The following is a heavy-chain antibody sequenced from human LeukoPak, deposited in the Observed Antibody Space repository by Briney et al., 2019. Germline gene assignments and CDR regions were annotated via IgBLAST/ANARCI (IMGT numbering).Heavy chain of an antibody. J-gene: IGHJ6*03. CDR1: GGSISSGDYY. V-gene: IGHV4-30-4*08. CDR3: ARIPLPAAGYYYYYMDV. CDR2: IYYSGST. D-gene: IGHD2-2*01. Sequence: SETLSLTCTVSGGSISSGDYYWSWIRQPPGKGLEWIGYIYYSGSTYYNPSLKSRVTISVDTSKNQFSLKLSSVTAADTAVYYCARIPLPAAGYYYYYMDVWGEGTTVTVSS.